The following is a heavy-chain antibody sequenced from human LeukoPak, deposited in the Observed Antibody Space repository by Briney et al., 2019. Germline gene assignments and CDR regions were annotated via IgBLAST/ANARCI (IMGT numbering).Heavy chain of an antibody. V-gene: IGHV1-18*01. CDR3: ARGGYSSGWWEEFLNDAFDI. CDR1: GYTFTSYG. Sequence: VSVKVSCKASGYTFTSYGISWVRQAPGQGLEWMGWISAYNGNTNYAQKLQGRVTMTTDTSTSTAYMELRSLRSDDTAVYYCARGGYSSGWWEEFLNDAFDIWGQGTMVTVSS. CDR2: ISAYNGNT. J-gene: IGHJ3*02. D-gene: IGHD6-19*01.